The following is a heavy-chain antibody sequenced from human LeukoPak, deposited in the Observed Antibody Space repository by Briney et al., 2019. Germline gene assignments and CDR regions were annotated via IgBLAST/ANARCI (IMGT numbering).Heavy chain of an antibody. CDR2: ISGSGGST. D-gene: IGHD5-24*01. J-gene: IGHJ4*02. CDR3: AKSGYNRFDY. Sequence: PGGSLRLSCAAAGFTFSSSAMSWGRQAPGEGLEWVSTISGSGGSTYYADSVKGRFTISRDNSKNTLYLQMNSLRAEDTAVYYCAKSGYNRFDYWGQGTLVTVSS. CDR1: GFTFSSSA. V-gene: IGHV3-23*01.